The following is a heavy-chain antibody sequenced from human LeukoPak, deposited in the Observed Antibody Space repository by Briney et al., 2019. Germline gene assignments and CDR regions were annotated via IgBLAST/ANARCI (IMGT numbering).Heavy chain of an antibody. CDR1: GGTFSSYA. D-gene: IGHD5-12*01. CDR2: ISAYNGNT. V-gene: IGHV1-18*01. Sequence: GASVKDSCKASGGTFSSYAISWVRQAPGQGLEWMGWISAYNGNTNYAQKLQGRVTMTTDTSTSTAYMELRSMRSDDTAVYYCARGPSSGYVNWGHGTLVTVSS. J-gene: IGHJ4*01. CDR3: ARGPSSGYVN.